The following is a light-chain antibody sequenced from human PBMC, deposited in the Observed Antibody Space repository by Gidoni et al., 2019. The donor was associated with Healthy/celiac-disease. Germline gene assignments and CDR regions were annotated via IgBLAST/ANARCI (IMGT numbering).Light chain of an antibody. Sequence: DIQMTQSRSYVSASVGVRVTITCRASQGISRWLAWYQQKPGKAPKLLIYAADSLQSGVPSRFSGSGYGTDFTLTISSLQPEDFVTYYCQQANSFPPWTFGQGTKVEIK. CDR1: QGISRW. V-gene: IGKV1-12*01. J-gene: IGKJ1*01. CDR2: AAD. CDR3: QQANSFPPWT.